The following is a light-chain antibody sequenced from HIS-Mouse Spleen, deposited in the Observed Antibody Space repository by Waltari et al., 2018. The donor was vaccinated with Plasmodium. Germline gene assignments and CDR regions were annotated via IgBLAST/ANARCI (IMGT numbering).Light chain of an antibody. CDR3: QQYNNWSFT. V-gene: IGKV3-15*01. CDR2: GAS. J-gene: IGKJ3*01. Sequence: EIVTTQSLATLSVSSEATATLSCRASQSVSSNVAWYQQKPGQAPRLLIYGASTRATGIPARFSGSGSGTEFTLTISSLQSEDFAVYYCQQYNNWSFTFGPGTKVDIK. CDR1: QSVSSN.